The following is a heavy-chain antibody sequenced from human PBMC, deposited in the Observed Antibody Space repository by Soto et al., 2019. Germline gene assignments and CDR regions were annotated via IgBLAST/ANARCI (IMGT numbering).Heavy chain of an antibody. J-gene: IGHJ4*02. Sequence: TGGSLRLSCAASGFTFSSYGMHWVRQAPGKGLEWVAVIWYDGSNKYYADSVKGRFTISRDNSKNTLYLQMNSLRAEDTSIYYCARDPSSSWYDYWGQGTLVTVSS. CDR3: ARDPSSSWYDY. CDR1: GFTFSSYG. V-gene: IGHV3-33*01. CDR2: IWYDGSNK. D-gene: IGHD6-13*01.